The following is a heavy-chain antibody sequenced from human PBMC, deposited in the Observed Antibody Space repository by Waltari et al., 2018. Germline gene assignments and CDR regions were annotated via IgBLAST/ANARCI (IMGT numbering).Heavy chain of an antibody. Sequence: HLQESGPGLVKTSETLSLTCTVSGGSMRSYNWSWIRQAPGKGLEWIGYVYYSGSTDYNPSLKSRVTMSVDSSKSQFSLNLTSVTAADTAVYYCASDSSGYNFPFDYWGQGILVTVSS. D-gene: IGHD3-22*01. CDR2: VYYSGST. CDR1: GGSMRSYN. V-gene: IGHV4-59*01. CDR3: ASDSSGYNFPFDY. J-gene: IGHJ4*02.